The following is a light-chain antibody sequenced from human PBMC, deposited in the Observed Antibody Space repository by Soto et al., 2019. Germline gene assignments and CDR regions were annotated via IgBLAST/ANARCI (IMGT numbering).Light chain of an antibody. CDR1: SSDVGGYNY. Sequence: VLTQPPSASGSPGQSVTISCTGTSSDVGGYNYVSWYQQHPGKALRLLIYEVTKRPSGVPDRFYGSKSGNTASLTVSGLQAEDEADYFCSSYAGSNNYVFGTGTKVTVL. CDR2: EVT. CDR3: SSYAGSNNYV. V-gene: IGLV2-8*01. J-gene: IGLJ1*01.